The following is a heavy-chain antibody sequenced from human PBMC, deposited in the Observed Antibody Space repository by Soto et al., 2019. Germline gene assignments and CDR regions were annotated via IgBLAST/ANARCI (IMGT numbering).Heavy chain of an antibody. D-gene: IGHD6-13*01. V-gene: IGHV1-8*02. J-gene: IGHJ4*02. CDR2: MNPNRGTT. CDR1: GGTFSSYA. CDR3: ARASQQLVRCDY. Sequence: GASVKVSCKASGGTFSSYAISWVRQAPGQGLEWMGWMNPNRGTTGYAQKFQGRVTMTMNPSISTAYMELSSLRSDDTAVYFCARASQQLVRCDYWGQGTPVTVSS.